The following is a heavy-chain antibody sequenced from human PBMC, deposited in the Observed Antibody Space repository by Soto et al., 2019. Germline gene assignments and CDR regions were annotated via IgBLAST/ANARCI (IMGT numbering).Heavy chain of an antibody. CDR2: TYYRSKWYN. J-gene: IGHJ4*02. D-gene: IGHD3-3*01. Sequence: SQTLSLTCAISGDSVSSNSAAWNWIRQSPSRGLEWLGRTYYRSKWYNDYAVSVKSRITINPDTSKNQFSLQLNSVTPEDTAVYYCARSGALPHSHYDFWSGYYHFDYWGQGTLVTVSS. CDR1: GDSVSSNSAA. CDR3: ARSGALPHSHYDFWSGYYHFDY. V-gene: IGHV6-1*01.